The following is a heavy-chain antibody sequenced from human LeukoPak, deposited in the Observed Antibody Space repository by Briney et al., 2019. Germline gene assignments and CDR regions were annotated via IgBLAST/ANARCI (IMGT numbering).Heavy chain of an antibody. CDR3: AKSLQWYQMAPGDFDY. J-gene: IGHJ4*02. Sequence: PSGGSLRLSCAASGFTFSSYAMSWVRQAPGKGLEWVSAISGSGGSTYYADSVKGRFTISRDNSKNTLYLQMNSLRAEDTAVYYCAKSLQWYQMAPGDFDYWGQGTLVTVSS. CDR2: ISGSGGST. D-gene: IGHD5-24*01. CDR1: GFTFSSYA. V-gene: IGHV3-23*01.